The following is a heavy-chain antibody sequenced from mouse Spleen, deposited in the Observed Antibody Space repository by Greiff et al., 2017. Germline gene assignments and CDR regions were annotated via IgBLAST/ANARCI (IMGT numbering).Heavy chain of an antibody. D-gene: IGHD6-1*01. CDR1: GFTFSDYG. J-gene: IGHJ4*01. V-gene: IGHV5-17*01. Sequence: EVHLVESGGGLVKPGGSLKLSCAASGFTFSDYGMHWVRQAPEKGLEWVAYISSGSSTIYYADTVKGRFTISRDNAKNTLFLQMTSLRSEDTAMYYCAREATYYYAMDYWGQGTSVTVSS. CDR3: AREATYYYAMDY. CDR2: ISSGSSTI.